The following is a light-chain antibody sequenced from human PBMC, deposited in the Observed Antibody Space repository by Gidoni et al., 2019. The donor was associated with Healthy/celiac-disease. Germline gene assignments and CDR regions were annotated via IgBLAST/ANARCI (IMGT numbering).Light chain of an antibody. CDR3: AAWDDSLNGWV. J-gene: IGLJ3*02. Sequence: QSVLTQPPSASGTPGQRVTIPCSGSRSNIGSNTVNWYQQPPGTAPNLLNYSNNQRPSGVPDRFSGSKSGTSASLAISGLQSEDEADYYCAAWDDSLNGWVFGGGTKLTVL. V-gene: IGLV1-44*01. CDR2: SNN. CDR1: RSNIGSNT.